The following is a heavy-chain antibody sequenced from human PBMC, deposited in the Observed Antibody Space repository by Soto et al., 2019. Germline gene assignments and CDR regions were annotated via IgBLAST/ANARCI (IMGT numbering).Heavy chain of an antibody. CDR2: ISYDGSNK. J-gene: IGHJ5*02. D-gene: IGHD4-17*01. V-gene: IGHV3-30-3*01. Sequence: QVQLVESGGGVVQPGRSLRLSCAASGFTFSSYAMHWVRQAPGKGLEWVAVISYDGSNKYYADSVKGRFTISRDNSKNTRYLQMNSMSAEDTAVYYCASVPYYGAYAPFATLGQGTLVTFSS. CDR3: ASVPYYGAYAPFAT. CDR1: GFTFSSYA.